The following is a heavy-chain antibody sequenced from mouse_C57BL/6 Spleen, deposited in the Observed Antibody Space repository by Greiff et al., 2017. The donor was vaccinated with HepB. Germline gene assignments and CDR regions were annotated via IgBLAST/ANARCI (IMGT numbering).Heavy chain of an antibody. CDR2: INSDGGNT. CDR3: ARSTEWGYFDV. J-gene: IGHJ1*03. CDR1: EYEFPSHD. V-gene: IGHV5-2*01. Sequence: EVKLMESGGGLVQPGESLKLSCESNEYEFPSHDMSWVRKTPATSVELVAAINSDGGNTYYPDTMERRFIISRDNTKKTLYLQMSRLRSEDTALYYCARSTEWGYFDVWGTGTTVTVSS. D-gene: IGHD1-1*01.